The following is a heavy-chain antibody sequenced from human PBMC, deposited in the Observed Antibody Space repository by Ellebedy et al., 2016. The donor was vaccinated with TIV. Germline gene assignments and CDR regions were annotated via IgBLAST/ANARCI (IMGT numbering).Heavy chain of an antibody. CDR2: LSGSGDTT. J-gene: IGHJ3*02. V-gene: IGHV3-23*01. Sequence: LSLTCAGSGSTFSSYALSWVRRAPGKGLEWVSSLSGSGDTTYYTDSVRGRFTISRDTAKKTLFLHMNSLRSEDTAVYYCARLSQPQLLPDFRHAFDIWGQGTMVTVSS. D-gene: IGHD3-3*01. CDR3: ARLSQPQLLPDFRHAFDI. CDR1: GSTFSSYA.